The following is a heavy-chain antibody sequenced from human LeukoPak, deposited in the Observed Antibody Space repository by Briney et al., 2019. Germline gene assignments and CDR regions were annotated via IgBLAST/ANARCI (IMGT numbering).Heavy chain of an antibody. Sequence: GRSLRLSCAASGFTFSSYGMHWVRQAPGKGLEWVAVISYDGSNKYYADSVKGRFTISRDNSKNTLYLQMNSLRAEDTAVYYCARNLWKLDYWGQGTPVTVSS. CDR3: ARNLWKLDY. V-gene: IGHV3-30*03. CDR2: ISYDGSNK. D-gene: IGHD1-26*01. CDR1: GFTFSSYG. J-gene: IGHJ4*02.